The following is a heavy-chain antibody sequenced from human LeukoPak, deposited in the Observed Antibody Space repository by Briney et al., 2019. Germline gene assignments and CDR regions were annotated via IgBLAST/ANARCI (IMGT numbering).Heavy chain of an antibody. CDR1: GYTFTGYY. J-gene: IGHJ6*03. V-gene: IGHV1-2*02. Sequence: ASVKVSCKASGYTFTGYYMHWVRQAPGQGLEWMGWINPNSGDTNYAQKFQGRVTMTRDTSISTTYMELSRLRSHDTAVYYCARDRTTNSGSYYNYYYYYMDVWGKGTTVTVSS. D-gene: IGHD1-26*01. CDR3: ARDRTTNSGSYYNYYYYYMDV. CDR2: INPNSGDT.